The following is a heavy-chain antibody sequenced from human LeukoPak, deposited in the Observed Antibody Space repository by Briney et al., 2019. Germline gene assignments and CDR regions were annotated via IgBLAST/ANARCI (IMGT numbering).Heavy chain of an antibody. CDR3: ARGHSSGRDYYFAT. Sequence: ASVKVSCKTSGYTFATYSINWVRQAPGQGLEWMGWISGYSGSTNYAQKLQGRVTMTTDTSTTTAYMELRSLKSDDTAVYYCARGHSSGRDYYFATWGQGTLVTVSS. V-gene: IGHV1-18*01. D-gene: IGHD6-19*01. J-gene: IGHJ4*02. CDR1: GYTFATYS. CDR2: ISGYSGST.